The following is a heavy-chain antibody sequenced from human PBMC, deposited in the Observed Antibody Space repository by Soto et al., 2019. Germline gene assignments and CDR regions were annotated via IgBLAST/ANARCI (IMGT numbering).Heavy chain of an antibody. CDR3: ARLGHPGH. J-gene: IGHJ4*02. Sequence: QVQLVQSGAEVKKPGSSVKVSCTASGGSLRNSVISWVRQAPAQRLEWMGGVIPILGTANYAQKFQGRVTMTADEATSTAYMDLSSVSPDDPAVYYCARLGHPGHWGPGTLVIVSS. CDR2: VIPILGTA. D-gene: IGHD7-27*01. V-gene: IGHV1-69*01. CDR1: GGSLRNSV.